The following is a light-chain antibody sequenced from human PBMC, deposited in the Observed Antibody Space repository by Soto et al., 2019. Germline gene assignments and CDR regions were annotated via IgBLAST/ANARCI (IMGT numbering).Light chain of an antibody. CDR1: QDISTS. CDR3: QHLRTYPFS. Sequence: DIQLTQSPSFLSASVGDRVTVSCRASQDISTSLAWFQQKAGKVPQLLVYPASTLQDGAPSRFSGSGSGTYFTLTINNLQAEDFATYYCQHLRTYPFSFGQGTKLDI. V-gene: IGKV1-9*01. CDR2: PAS. J-gene: IGKJ2*03.